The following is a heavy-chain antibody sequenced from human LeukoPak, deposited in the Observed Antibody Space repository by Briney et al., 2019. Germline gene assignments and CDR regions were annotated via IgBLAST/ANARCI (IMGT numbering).Heavy chain of an antibody. Sequence: SETLSLTCTVSVDSISSGGYYWSWVRQHPGKELEWIGYIYYSGSTYYNPSLKSRVTISVDTSKNQLSLKLSSVTCADTAVYYCARIVDLGSGWYNPINWFDPWGQGTLVTVSS. CDR3: ARIVDLGSGWYNPINWFDP. V-gene: IGHV4-31*03. D-gene: IGHD6-19*01. CDR1: VDSISSGGYY. CDR2: IYYSGST. J-gene: IGHJ5*02.